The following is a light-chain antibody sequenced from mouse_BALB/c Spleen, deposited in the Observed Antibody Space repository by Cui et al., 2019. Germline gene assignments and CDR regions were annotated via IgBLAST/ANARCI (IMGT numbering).Light chain of an antibody. CDR2: WAS. J-gene: IGKJ2*01. Sequence: DIVMPQSPYSLTVTAGEKVTMRCKSSQSLLHSGNQKNYLTWYQQKPGQPPKLLIYWASTRKPGVPDRFTGSGSGTDFTLTISSVQAEDLAVYYCQNDYSYPYTFGGGTKLEIK. CDR3: QNDYSYPYT. CDR1: QSLLHSGNQKNY. V-gene: IGKV8-19*01.